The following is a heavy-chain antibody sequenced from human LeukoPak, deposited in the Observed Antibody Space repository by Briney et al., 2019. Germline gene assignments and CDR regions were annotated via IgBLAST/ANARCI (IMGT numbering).Heavy chain of an antibody. CDR3: ASGYCSSTSCTSVGWFDP. J-gene: IGHJ5*02. D-gene: IGHD2-2*03. CDR2: INHSRST. CDR1: GDSINSLDL. Sequence: SETLSLTCTVSGDSINSLDLWSWVRQPPGKGLEWIGEINHSRSTNYNPSLKSRVTISVDTSKNQFSLKLSSVTAADTAVYYCASGYCSSTSCTSVGWFDPWGQGTLVTVSS. V-gene: IGHV4-4*02.